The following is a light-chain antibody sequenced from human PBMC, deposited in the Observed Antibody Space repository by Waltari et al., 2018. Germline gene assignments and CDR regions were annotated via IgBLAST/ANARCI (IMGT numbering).Light chain of an antibody. CDR3: MQGTYWPYT. J-gene: IGKJ2*01. Sequence: DVVMTQSPLSLSVTLGQPASISCRSSQSLVHSDGNTYLQWFQQRPGQSPRRLIYKVSSRESGVPDRFSGSGSGTDFTLKISRVEAEDVGVHYCMQGTYWPYTFGQGTKLDIK. CDR2: KVS. CDR1: QSLVHSDGNTY. V-gene: IGKV2-30*02.